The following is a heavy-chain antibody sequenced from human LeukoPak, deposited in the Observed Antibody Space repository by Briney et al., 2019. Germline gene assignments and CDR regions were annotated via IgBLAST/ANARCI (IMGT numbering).Heavy chain of an antibody. J-gene: IGHJ5*02. CDR1: GGSFSGYY. D-gene: IGHD1-26*01. Sequence: PSETLSLTCAVYGGSFSGYYWSWIRQPPGKGLEWIGEINHSGSTNYNPSLKSRVTISVDTSKNQFSLKLSSVTAADTAVYYCARRLVGNWFDPWGQGTLVTVSS. CDR2: INHSGST. V-gene: IGHV4-34*01. CDR3: ARRLVGNWFDP.